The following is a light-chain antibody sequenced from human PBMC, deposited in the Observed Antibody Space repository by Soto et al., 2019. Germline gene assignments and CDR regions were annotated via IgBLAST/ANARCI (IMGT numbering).Light chain of an antibody. CDR3: QKYNSPPRT. CDR1: QGISNY. V-gene: IGKV1-27*01. Sequence: IQMTPSPPSPSASVGDRVTITCRASQGISNYLAWYQQKPGELPKLVIYAASILQTGVPSRFSGSGSGTDFSLTISSLQPEDVATYFCQKYNSPPRTFGQGTKVDIK. J-gene: IGKJ1*01. CDR2: AAS.